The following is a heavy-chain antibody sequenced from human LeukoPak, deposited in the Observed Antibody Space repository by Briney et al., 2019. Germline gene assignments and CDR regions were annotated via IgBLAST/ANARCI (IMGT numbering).Heavy chain of an antibody. J-gene: IGHJ6*03. CDR1: GFTFSNYA. CDR3: ARSLATSYYYMDV. CDR2: ISCDGSNK. V-gene: IGHV3-30*04. D-gene: IGHD5-12*01. Sequence: GGSLRLSCAASGFTFSNYAMHWVRQAPGKGLEWVAVISCDGSNKYYADSVKGRFTISRDNSKNTLYLQMSSLRAEDTDVYYCARSLATSYYYMDVWGKGTTVTVSS.